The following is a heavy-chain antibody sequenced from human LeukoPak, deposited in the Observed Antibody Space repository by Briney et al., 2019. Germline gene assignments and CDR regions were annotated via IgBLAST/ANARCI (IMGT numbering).Heavy chain of an antibody. CDR1: GYTLTELS. J-gene: IGHJ3*02. Sequence: GASVKVSCKVSGYTLTELSMHWVRQAPGKGLEWMGGFDPEDGETIYAQKFQGRVTMTEDTSTDTAYMELSSLRSEDTAVYYCASYYYDSSGYPDDAFDIWGQGTMVTVSS. D-gene: IGHD3-22*01. CDR2: FDPEDGET. V-gene: IGHV1-24*01. CDR3: ASYYYDSSGYPDDAFDI.